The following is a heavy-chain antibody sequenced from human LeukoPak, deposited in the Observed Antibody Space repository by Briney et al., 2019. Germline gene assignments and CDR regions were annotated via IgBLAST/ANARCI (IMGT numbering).Heavy chain of an antibody. CDR3: AQAYQSPNRIVVVPAAIGY. Sequence: GGSLRLSCAASGFTFSSYGMHWVRQAPGKGLEWVAFIRDDGSNKYYADSVKGRFTISRDNSKNTLYLKMNSLRAEDTAVYYCAQAYQSPNRIVVVPAAIGYWGQEPLVTVSS. J-gene: IGHJ4*02. CDR2: IRDDGSNK. V-gene: IGHV3-30*02. D-gene: IGHD2-2*01. CDR1: GFTFSSYG.